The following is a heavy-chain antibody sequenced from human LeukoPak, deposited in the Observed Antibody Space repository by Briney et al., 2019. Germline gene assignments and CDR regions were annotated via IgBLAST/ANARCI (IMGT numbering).Heavy chain of an antibody. D-gene: IGHD3-9*01. Sequence: SETLSLTCAVYGGSFSSYYWSWIRQPPGKGLEWIGYIYYSGSTNYDPSLKSRVTISVDTSKNQFSLKLSSVTAADTAVYYCARHLRYFDWFGAFDIWGQGTMVTVSS. J-gene: IGHJ3*02. V-gene: IGHV4-59*08. CDR1: GGSFSSYY. CDR2: IYYSGST. CDR3: ARHLRYFDWFGAFDI.